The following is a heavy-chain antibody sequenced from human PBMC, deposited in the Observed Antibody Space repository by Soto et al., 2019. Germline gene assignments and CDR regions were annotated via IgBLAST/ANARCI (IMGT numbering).Heavy chain of an antibody. Sequence: QVQLVQSGAEVKKPGSSVKVSCKASGGTFSSYTISWVRQAPGQGLEWMGRIIPILGIANYAQKFRGRVTITADKSTSTAYMELSSLRSEDTAVYYCAEDAGSSGWFDPWGQGTLVTVSS. V-gene: IGHV1-69*02. CDR3: AEDAGSSGWFDP. D-gene: IGHD3-10*01. CDR2: IIPILGIA. J-gene: IGHJ5*02. CDR1: GGTFSSYT.